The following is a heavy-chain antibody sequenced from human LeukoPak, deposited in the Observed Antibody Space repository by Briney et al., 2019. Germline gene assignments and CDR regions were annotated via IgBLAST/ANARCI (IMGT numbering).Heavy chain of an antibody. CDR3: ARVHDYGAAARYYFDY. CDR2: IYYSGST. J-gene: IGHJ4*02. CDR1: GGSISSYY. D-gene: IGHD4-17*01. Sequence: PSETLSLTCTVSGGSISSYYWSWIRQPPGKGLEWIGYIYYSGSTNYNPSLKSRVTISVDTSKNQFSLKLSSVTAADTAVYYCARVHDYGAAARYYFDYWGQGTLVTVSS. V-gene: IGHV4-59*01.